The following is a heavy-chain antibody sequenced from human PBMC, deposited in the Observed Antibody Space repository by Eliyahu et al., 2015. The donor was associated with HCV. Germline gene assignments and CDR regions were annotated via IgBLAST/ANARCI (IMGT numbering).Heavy chain of an antibody. J-gene: IGHJ6*02. CDR3: ARDSMVRGVIESPYYYYGMDV. CDR2: ISSSSSTI. V-gene: IGHV3-48*02. CDR1: GFTFXSYX. D-gene: IGHD3-10*01. Sequence: EVQLVESGGGLVQPGGSLRLSCAASGFTFXSYXXXWFRQAPGKGLEWXSYISSSSSTIYYADSVKGRFTISRDNAKNSLYLQMNSLRDEDTAVYYCARDSMVRGVIESPYYYYGMDVWGQGTTVTVSS.